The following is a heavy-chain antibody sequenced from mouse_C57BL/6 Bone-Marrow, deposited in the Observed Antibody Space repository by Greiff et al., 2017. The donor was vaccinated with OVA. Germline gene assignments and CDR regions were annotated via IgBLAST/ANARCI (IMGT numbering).Heavy chain of an antibody. D-gene: IGHD2-3*01. V-gene: IGHV1-15*01. Sequence: VQLVESGAELVRPGASVTLSCKASGYTFTDYEMHWVKQTPVHGLEWIGAIDPETGGTAYNQKFKGKAILTADKSSSTAYMELRSLTSEDSTVYYCTMDGCYVSYFDYWGQGTTLTVSS. J-gene: IGHJ2*01. CDR3: TMDGCYVSYFDY. CDR1: GYTFTDYE. CDR2: IDPETGGT.